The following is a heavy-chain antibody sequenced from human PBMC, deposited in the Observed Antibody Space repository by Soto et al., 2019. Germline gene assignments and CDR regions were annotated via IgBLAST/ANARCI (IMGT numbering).Heavy chain of an antibody. CDR1: GYTFTSYG. D-gene: IGHD2-2*01. CDR3: ARQEGYCSSTSCPDTYYYYYMDV. V-gene: IGHV1-18*01. J-gene: IGHJ6*03. Sequence: ASVKVSCKASGYTFTSYGMSWVRQAPGQGLEWMGWISAYNGNTNYAQKLQGRVTMTTDTSTSTAYMELRSLRSDDTAVYYCARQEGYCSSTSCPDTYYYYYMDVWGKGTTVTVS. CDR2: ISAYNGNT.